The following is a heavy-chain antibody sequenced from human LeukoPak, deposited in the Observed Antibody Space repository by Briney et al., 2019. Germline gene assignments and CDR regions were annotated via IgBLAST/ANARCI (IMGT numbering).Heavy chain of an antibody. CDR1: GSTVSDNY. V-gene: IGHV3-53*01. CDR2: IYSAGAT. D-gene: IGHD1-26*01. J-gene: IGHJ3*02. Sequence: GGSLRLSCAASGSTVSDNYMTWVRQAPGKGLEWVSSIYSAGATHYAESVKGRFTISRDNSKNTLYLQMNSLRAEDMAVYYCARIEWERLGRAFDIWGQGTMVTVFS. CDR3: ARIEWERLGRAFDI.